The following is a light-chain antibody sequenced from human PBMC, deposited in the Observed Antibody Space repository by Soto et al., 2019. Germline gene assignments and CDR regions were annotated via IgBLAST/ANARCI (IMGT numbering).Light chain of an antibody. J-gene: IGKJ1*01. Sequence: EIVWPQAPGALSLSPGERATLSCRASQSVSSSYLAWYQQKPGQAPRLLIYGSSSRATGIPDRFSGSGSGTDFTLTISRLEPEDFAVYYCQQYGSSRWTFGQGTKVDIK. CDR3: QQYGSSRWT. CDR2: GSS. V-gene: IGKV3-20*01. CDR1: QSVSSSY.